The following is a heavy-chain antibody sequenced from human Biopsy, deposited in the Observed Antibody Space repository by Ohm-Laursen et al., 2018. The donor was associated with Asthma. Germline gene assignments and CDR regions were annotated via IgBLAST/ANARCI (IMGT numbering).Heavy chain of an antibody. CDR2: ISVYNGNT. Sequence: SVKVSCTTSGYTFNSAGITWVRQAPGQGLEWMGWISVYNGNTKVAQKLQDRVTMITDTSTSTAYMELRSLRSDDTAVYFCARAVDYSRYYGIDVWGQGTTVTVS. CDR1: GYTFNSAG. J-gene: IGHJ6*02. V-gene: IGHV1-18*01. CDR3: ARAVDYSRYYGIDV. D-gene: IGHD3-10*01.